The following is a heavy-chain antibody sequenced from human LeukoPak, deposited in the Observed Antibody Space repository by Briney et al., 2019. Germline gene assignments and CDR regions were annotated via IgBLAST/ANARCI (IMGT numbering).Heavy chain of an antibody. D-gene: IGHD3-10*01. V-gene: IGHV3-30*02. CDR3: ATDPVYGSGRSPNYYYYGMDV. CDR2: IRYDGGNK. Sequence: GGSLRLSCAASGFTFSSYGMHWVRQAPGKGLEWVAFIRYDGGNKYYADSVKGRFTISRDNSKNTLYLQMNSLRAEDTAVYYCATDPVYGSGRSPNYYYYGMDVWGQGTTVTVSS. J-gene: IGHJ6*02. CDR1: GFTFSSYG.